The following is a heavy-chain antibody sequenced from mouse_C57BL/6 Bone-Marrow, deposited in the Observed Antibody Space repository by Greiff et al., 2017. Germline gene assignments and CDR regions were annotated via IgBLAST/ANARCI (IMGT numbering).Heavy chain of an antibody. CDR2: INPGSGGT. CDR1: GYAFTNYL. D-gene: IGHD1-1*02. Sequence: QVQLQQSGAELVRPGTSVKVSCKASGYAFTNYLIEWVKQRPGQGLEWIGVINPGSGGTNYNEKFKGKATLTADKSSSTAYMQLSSLTSEDSAVYFCARRLWSSYAMDYWGQGTSVIVSS. V-gene: IGHV1-54*01. J-gene: IGHJ4*01. CDR3: ARRLWSSYAMDY.